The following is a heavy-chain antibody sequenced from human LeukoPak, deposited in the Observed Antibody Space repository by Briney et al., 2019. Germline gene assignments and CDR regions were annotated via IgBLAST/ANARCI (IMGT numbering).Heavy chain of an antibody. J-gene: IGHJ5*02. V-gene: IGHV4-59*01. D-gene: IGHD3-10*01. CDR1: GGSISSYY. Sequence: SETLSLTCTVSGGSISSYYWSWIRQPLGKGLEWIGYIYYSGSTNYNPSLKSRVTISVDTSKNQFSLKLSSVTAADTAVYYCARDRYYYGSGGNWFDPWGQGTLVTVSS. CDR3: ARDRYYYGSGGNWFDP. CDR2: IYYSGST.